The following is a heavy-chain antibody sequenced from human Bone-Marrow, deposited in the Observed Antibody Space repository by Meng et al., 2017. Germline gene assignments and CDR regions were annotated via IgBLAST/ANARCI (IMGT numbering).Heavy chain of an antibody. V-gene: IGHV3-23*01. D-gene: IGHD5-12*01. J-gene: IGHJ4*02. Sequence: GESLKISCAASGFTFSSYAMSWVRQAPGKGLERVSAISGSGGSTYYADSVKGRFTISRDNSKNTLYLQMNSLRAEDTAVYYCAKDGRYSGYGGMGRAFDYWGQGTLVTVSS. CDR2: ISGSGGST. CDR1: GFTFSSYA. CDR3: AKDGRYSGYGGMGRAFDY.